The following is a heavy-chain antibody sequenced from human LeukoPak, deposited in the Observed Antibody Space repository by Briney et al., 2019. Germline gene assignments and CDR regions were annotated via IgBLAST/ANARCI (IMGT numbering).Heavy chain of an antibody. CDR2: IDWDDDK. V-gene: IGHV2-70*04. J-gene: IGHJ4*02. Sequence: SGPALVKPTQTLTLTCTFSGFSLSTTGMRVSWIRQPPGKALEWLGRIDWDDDKFYITSLKTRLTISKDPSKNQVVLTMTNMDPVDTATYYCARMYTSGWYFDYWGQGTLVTVSS. CDR1: GFSLSTTGMR. D-gene: IGHD6-19*01. CDR3: ARMYTSGWYFDY.